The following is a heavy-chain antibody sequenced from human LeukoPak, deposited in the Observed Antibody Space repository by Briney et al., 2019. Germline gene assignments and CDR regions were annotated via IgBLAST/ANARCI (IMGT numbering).Heavy chain of an antibody. V-gene: IGHV3-23*01. CDR3: VRDIELST. CDR1: GFTFSSYA. Sequence: GGSLRLSCAASGFTFSSYAMSWVRQAPGRGLEWVSLISFSGANTYSADSVKGRFTISRDNSKDTLFLQMNSLRAEDTAIYYCVRDIELSTWGLGTMVTVSS. D-gene: IGHD3-16*02. J-gene: IGHJ3*01. CDR2: ISFSGANT.